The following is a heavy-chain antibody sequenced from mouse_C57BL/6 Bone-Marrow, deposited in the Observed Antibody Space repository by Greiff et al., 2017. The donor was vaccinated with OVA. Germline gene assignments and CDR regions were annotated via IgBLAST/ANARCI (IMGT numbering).Heavy chain of an antibody. CDR1: GYTFTSYW. V-gene: IGHV1-50*01. J-gene: IGHJ3*01. CDR3: ARSGLHYDYDAAY. CDR2: IDPSDSYT. D-gene: IGHD2-4*01. Sequence: QVQLQQPGAELVKPGASVKLSCKASGYTFTSYWMQWVKQRPGQGLEWIGEIDPSDSYTNYNQKFKGQATLTVDTSSSTAYMQLSSLTSEDSAVYYCARSGLHYDYDAAYWGQGTLVTVSA.